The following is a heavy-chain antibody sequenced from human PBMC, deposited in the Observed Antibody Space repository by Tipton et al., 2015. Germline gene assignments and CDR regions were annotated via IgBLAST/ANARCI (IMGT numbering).Heavy chain of an antibody. CDR2: TNEGGSEK. J-gene: IGHJ4*02. V-gene: IGHV3-7*01. CDR1: GFTFSHYW. D-gene: IGHD1-1*01. CDR3: ARDAPGTTFDY. Sequence: SLRLSCTASGFTFSHYWMSWVRQAPGKGLEWVGQTNEGGSEKYFVDSVRGRFTISRDNAKNSLYLQMNSLRVEDTAVYYCARDAPGTTFDYWGQGTLVTVSA.